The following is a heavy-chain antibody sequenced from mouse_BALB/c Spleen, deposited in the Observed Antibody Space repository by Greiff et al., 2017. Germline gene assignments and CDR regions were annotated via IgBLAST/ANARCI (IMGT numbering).Heavy chain of an antibody. Sequence: EVMLVESGGGLVQPGGSLRLSCATSGFTFTDYYMSWVRQPPGKALEWLGFIRNKANGYTTEYSASVTGRFPISRDNSQSILYLQMNTLRAESSATYYCARYGYYFDYWCQGNTLTGSS. J-gene: IGHJ2*01. CDR1: GFTFTDYY. CDR3: ARYGYYFDY. CDR2: IRNKANGYTT. V-gene: IGHV7-3*02.